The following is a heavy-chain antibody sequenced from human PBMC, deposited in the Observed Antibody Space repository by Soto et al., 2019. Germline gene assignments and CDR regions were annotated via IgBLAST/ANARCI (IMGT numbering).Heavy chain of an antibody. CDR1: GGTFSSYA. CDR2: IIPIFGTA. CDR3: ARERAYCGGDCYSSLDY. V-gene: IGHV1-69*13. D-gene: IGHD2-21*02. Sequence: GASVKVSCKASGGTFSSYAISWVRQAPGQGLEWMGGIIPIFGTANYAQKFQGRVTITADESTSTAYMELSSLRSEDTAVYYCARERAYCGGDCYSSLDYWGPGTLVTVSS. J-gene: IGHJ4*02.